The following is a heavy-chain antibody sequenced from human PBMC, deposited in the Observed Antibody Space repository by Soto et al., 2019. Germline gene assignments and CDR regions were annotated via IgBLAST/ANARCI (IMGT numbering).Heavy chain of an antibody. CDR1: GGSISSGDYY. V-gene: IGHV4-30-4*01. D-gene: IGHD1-26*01. CDR2: IYYSGST. J-gene: IGHJ5*02. CDR3: TSVYISTTWFDP. Sequence: SETLSLTCTVSGGSISSGDYYWSWIRQPPGKGLEWIGYIYYSGSTYYNPSLKSRVTISVDTSKNQFSLKLSSVTAADTAVYYCTSVYISTTWFDPWGQGTLVTVSS.